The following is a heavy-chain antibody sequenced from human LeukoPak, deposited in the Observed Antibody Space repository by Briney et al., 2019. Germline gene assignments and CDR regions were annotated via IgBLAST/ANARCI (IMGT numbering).Heavy chain of an antibody. V-gene: IGHV4-34*01. CDR1: GGSFSGYY. D-gene: IGHD3-10*01. Sequence: TSETLSLTCAVYGGSFSGYYWSWIRQPPGKGLEWIGEINHSGSTNYNPSLKSRVTISVDTSKNQFSLKLSTVTAADTAVYYCARGYYYGSGSYIYYYYYGMDVWGQGTTVTVSS. CDR2: INHSGST. J-gene: IGHJ6*02. CDR3: ARGYYYGSGSYIYYYYYGMDV.